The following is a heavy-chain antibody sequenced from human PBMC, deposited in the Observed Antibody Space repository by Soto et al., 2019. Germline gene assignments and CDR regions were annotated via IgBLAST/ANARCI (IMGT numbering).Heavy chain of an antibody. D-gene: IGHD1-7*01. J-gene: IGHJ5*02. CDR1: GYTFAGYY. CDR2: INTNSGDT. Sequence: ASVKVSCKASGYTFAGYYMHWVRQAPGQGLEWMGWINTNSGDTQYAQKFQGRVTMTSDTSISTAYMELRSLRVDDTAVYYCARDHQELILYNWFDPWGQGTRVT. CDR3: ARDHQELILYNWFDP. V-gene: IGHV1-2*02.